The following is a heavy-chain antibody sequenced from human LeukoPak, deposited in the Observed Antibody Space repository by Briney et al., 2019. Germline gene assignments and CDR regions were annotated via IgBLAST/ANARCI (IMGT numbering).Heavy chain of an antibody. D-gene: IGHD3-3*01. CDR1: GFDSEDYA. CDR2: ISWNSGAK. CDR3: ARDEARGYDFRPQDH. Sequence: GGSLRLSCAASGFDSEDYAIHWVRQVPGKGLEWVSGISWNSGAKAYADSVRGRFTISRDNAKNSLYLQMNSPRGEDTALYYCARDEARGYDFRPQDHWGQGTLVSVSS. V-gene: IGHV3-9*02. J-gene: IGHJ4*02.